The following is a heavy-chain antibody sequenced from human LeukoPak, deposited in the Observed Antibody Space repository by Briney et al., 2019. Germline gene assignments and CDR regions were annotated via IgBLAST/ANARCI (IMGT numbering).Heavy chain of an antibody. CDR3: ARATYSGSFYYYGMDV. D-gene: IGHD1-26*01. Sequence: SVKVSCKASGGTFSSYAISWVRQAPGQGLEWMGGIIPIFGTANYAQKFQGRVTITADESTSTAYMELSSLRSEDTAVYYCARATYSGSFYYYGMDVWGQGTTVTVSS. V-gene: IGHV1-69*13. CDR2: IIPIFGTA. CDR1: GGTFSSYA. J-gene: IGHJ6*02.